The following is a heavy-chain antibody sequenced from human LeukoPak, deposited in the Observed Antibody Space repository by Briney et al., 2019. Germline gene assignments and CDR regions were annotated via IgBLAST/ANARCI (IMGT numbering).Heavy chain of an antibody. V-gene: IGHV4-61*02. Sequence: SETLSLTCTVPGGSISSGSYYWSWIRQPAGKGLEWIGRIYTSGRTHYNPSLKSRVTISVDTSKNQFSLKLTSVTAADTAVYYCARGAIFGVEYNWFDPWGQGTLVTVSS. D-gene: IGHD3-3*01. CDR3: ARGAIFGVEYNWFDP. CDR1: GGSISSGSYY. J-gene: IGHJ5*02. CDR2: IYTSGRT.